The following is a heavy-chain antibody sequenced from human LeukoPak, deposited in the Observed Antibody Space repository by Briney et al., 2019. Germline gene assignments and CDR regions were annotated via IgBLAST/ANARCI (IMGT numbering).Heavy chain of an antibody. CDR3: ARWGTYSSSWLGAFDI. Sequence: PGGSLRLSCAASGFIFSNYAMTWVRQAPGKGLEWVSAIGGSRGNTYYADSVRGRFTISRDNSKHTLYLQINSLGAEDTAVYYCARWGTYSSSWLGAFDIWGQGTMVTVSS. J-gene: IGHJ3*02. CDR1: GFIFSNYA. CDR2: IGGSRGNT. V-gene: IGHV3-23*01. D-gene: IGHD6-13*01.